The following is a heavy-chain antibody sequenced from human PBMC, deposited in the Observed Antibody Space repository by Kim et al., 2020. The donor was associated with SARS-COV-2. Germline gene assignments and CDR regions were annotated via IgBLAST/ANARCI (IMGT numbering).Heavy chain of an antibody. V-gene: IGHV3-11*04. Sequence: ADAVKGRLPVSRDNAKNSLYLQRNSLRAEDTAVYYCASGNYYDSSLGGYWGQGTLVTVSS. D-gene: IGHD3-22*01. CDR3: ASGNYYDSSLGGY. J-gene: IGHJ4*02.